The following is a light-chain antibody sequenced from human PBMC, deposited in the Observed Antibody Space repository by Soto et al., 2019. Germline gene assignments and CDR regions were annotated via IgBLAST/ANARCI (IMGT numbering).Light chain of an antibody. CDR1: HRVRSY. J-gene: IGKJ2*01. Sequence: DIQMTQSPSSLSASVGDRVTITCRASHRVRSYLNWYQQKPGKAPKLLIYGASSLQSGVPSKFSGSGSGTDFTLTITSLQPEDFATYYCQQNYDTPYTFGQGTKLEIK. CDR2: GAS. V-gene: IGKV1-39*01. CDR3: QQNYDTPYT.